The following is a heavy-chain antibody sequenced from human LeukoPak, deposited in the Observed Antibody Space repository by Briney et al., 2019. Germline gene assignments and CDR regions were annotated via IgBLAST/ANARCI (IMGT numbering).Heavy chain of an antibody. V-gene: IGHV3-30*02. CDR1: GFTFSSYG. D-gene: IGHD2-15*01. CDR2: IRYDGSNK. J-gene: IGHJ3*02. CDR3: AKDETYCSGGSCYGYDSSGHAFDI. Sequence: GGSLRLSCAASGFTFSSYGMHWVRQAPGKGLEWVAFIRYDGSNKYYADSVKGRFTISRDNSKNTLYLQMNSLRAEDTAVYYCAKDETYCSGGSCYGYDSSGHAFDIWGQGTMVTVSS.